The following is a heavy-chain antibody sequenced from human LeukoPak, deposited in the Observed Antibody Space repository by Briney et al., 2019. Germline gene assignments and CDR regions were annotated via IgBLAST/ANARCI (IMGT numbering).Heavy chain of an antibody. CDR1: GFTFSNYW. J-gene: IGHJ4*02. CDR2: INPDESNR. V-gene: IGHV3-74*01. D-gene: IGHD4-11*01. Sequence: GSLRLSCAASGFTFSNYWMHWVRQAPGKGPAWVSRINPDESNRRYADSVKGRFTISRDNAKGTLYLQMSSLRAEDTAVYYCTGHHQAYSRTYWGQGTLVTVSS. CDR3: TGHHQAYSRTY.